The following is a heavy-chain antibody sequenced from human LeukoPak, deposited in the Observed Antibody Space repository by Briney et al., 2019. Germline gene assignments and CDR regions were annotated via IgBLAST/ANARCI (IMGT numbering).Heavy chain of an antibody. CDR2: MNPNSGNT. D-gene: IGHD1-1*01. CDR3: ARGYTTLGFFDP. CDR1: GYTFTSYD. Sequence: VASVKVSCKASGYTFTSYDINWVRQATGQGLEWMGWMNPNSGNTGYAQKFQGRVTITRNTSISTAYMELSSLRYEDTAVYYCARGYTTLGFFDPWGQGTLVTVSS. V-gene: IGHV1-8*01. J-gene: IGHJ5*02.